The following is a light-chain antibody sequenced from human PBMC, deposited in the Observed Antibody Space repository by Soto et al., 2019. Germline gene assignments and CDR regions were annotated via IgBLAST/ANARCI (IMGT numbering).Light chain of an antibody. J-gene: IGKJ1*01. CDR2: AAS. CDR1: QTISSY. CDR3: QQSYSAPT. V-gene: IGKV1-39*01. Sequence: DIQMTQSPSSLSASVGERVTITCRASQTISSYLNWYQQKPGKAPKLLIYAASSLQSGVPSRFSGSGSGTDFTLTISSLQPEDFATYYCQQSYSAPTFGQGTKVDIK.